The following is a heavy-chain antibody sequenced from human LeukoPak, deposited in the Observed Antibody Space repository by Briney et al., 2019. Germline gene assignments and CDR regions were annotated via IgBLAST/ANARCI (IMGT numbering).Heavy chain of an antibody. CDR2: LSDAGVRI. V-gene: IGHV3-23*01. J-gene: IGHJ4*02. D-gene: IGHD6-6*01. CDR1: GFTFRNYS. CDR3: ANTHCDSSPIVWNF. Sequence: GGSLRLSCIASGFTFRNYSMSWVRQAPGKGLEWVSGLSDAGVRIFYSDSMKGRFTISRDNSKNTLYLQMDSLRAEDTAVYYCANTHCDSSPIVWNFWGQGTLVTVSS.